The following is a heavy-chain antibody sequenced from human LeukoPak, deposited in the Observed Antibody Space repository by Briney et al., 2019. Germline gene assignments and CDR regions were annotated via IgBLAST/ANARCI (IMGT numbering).Heavy chain of an antibody. D-gene: IGHD3-22*01. V-gene: IGHV3-64*01. J-gene: IGHJ2*01. CDR1: GFTFSSYA. CDR2: ISSNGGST. Sequence: GGSLRLSCAASGFTFSSYAMHWVRQAPGKGLEYVSAISSNGGSTYYANSVKGRFTISRDNSKNTLYLQMGSLRAEDMAVYYCARGRGYYYDSSGPWYFDLWGRGTLVTVSS. CDR3: ARGRGYYYDSSGPWYFDL.